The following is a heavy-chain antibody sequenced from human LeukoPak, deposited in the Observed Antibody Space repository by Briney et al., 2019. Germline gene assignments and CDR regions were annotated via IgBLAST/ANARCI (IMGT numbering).Heavy chain of an antibody. CDR2: IWYDGSKK. Sequence: GRSLRLSCAASGFSFSSYGFHWVRQAPGKGLEWVAVIWYDGSKKYYPDSVKGRFTISRDNSKNTLYLQMNSLRADDTAVYYCARDPSARRFYFDYWGQGTLVTVSS. V-gene: IGHV3-33*01. CDR3: ARDPSARRFYFDY. J-gene: IGHJ4*02. CDR1: GFSFSSYG.